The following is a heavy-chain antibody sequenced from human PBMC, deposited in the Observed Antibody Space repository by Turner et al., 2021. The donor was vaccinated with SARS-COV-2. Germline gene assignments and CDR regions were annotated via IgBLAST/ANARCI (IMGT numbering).Heavy chain of an antibody. J-gene: IGHJ4*02. D-gene: IGHD6-25*01. V-gene: IGHV1-24*01. CDR1: GYTLTEIF. CDR2: FDPEDRET. Sequence: QVHLFQSGAEMKKPGASVKVSCKVSGYTLTEIFIHWVRQAPGKGHEWMGGFDPEDRETIYAQKFQGRDTMTEETTTDIDKKEMSSLSSDDTAVYYCATDPLGWAGYDYWGQGTLVTVSS. CDR3: ATDPLGWAGYDY.